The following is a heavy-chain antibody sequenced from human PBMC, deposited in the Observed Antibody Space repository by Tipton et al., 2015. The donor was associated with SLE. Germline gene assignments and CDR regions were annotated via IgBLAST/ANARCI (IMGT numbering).Heavy chain of an antibody. CDR2: ISYDGSNK. J-gene: IGHJ4*02. CDR3: ARGFYPGSIAVAGTGF. CDR1: GFTFSSFG. V-gene: IGHV3-30*19. D-gene: IGHD6-19*01. Sequence: SLRLSCAASGFTFSSFGMHWVRQAPGKGLEWVAVISYDGSNKYYADSVKGRFTISRDNSKNTLYLQMNSLRAEDTAVYYCARGFYPGSIAVAGTGFWGQGTLVTFSS.